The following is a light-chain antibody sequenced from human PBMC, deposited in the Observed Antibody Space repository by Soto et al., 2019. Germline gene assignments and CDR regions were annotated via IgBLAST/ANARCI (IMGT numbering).Light chain of an antibody. CDR2: DTS. Sequence: TVLTQSPATPSLSPGERATLSCRASQSVNKYLAWYQQKPGQAPRLLIYDTSNRATGIPTRFSGSGSGTDFTLTISSLEPEDFAVYYCQHRSDWLFGPGTKVDIK. V-gene: IGKV3-11*01. J-gene: IGKJ3*01. CDR1: QSVNKY. CDR3: QHRSDWL.